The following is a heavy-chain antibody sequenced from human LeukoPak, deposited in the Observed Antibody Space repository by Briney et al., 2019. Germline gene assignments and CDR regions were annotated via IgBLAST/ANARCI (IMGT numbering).Heavy chain of an antibody. V-gene: IGHV1-69*13. CDR1: GGTFSSYA. CDR3: AREVGLYCSSTSCHDAFDI. Sequence: ASVKVSCKASGGTFSSYAISWVRQAPGQGLEWMGGIIPIFGTANYAQKFQGRVTITADESTSTAYMELSSLRSEDTAVYYCAREVGLYCSSTSCHDAFDIWGQGTMVTVSS. J-gene: IGHJ3*02. CDR2: IIPIFGTA. D-gene: IGHD2-2*01.